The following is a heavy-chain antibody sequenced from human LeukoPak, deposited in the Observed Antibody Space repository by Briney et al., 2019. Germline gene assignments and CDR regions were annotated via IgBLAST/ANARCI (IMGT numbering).Heavy chain of an antibody. CDR2: INHSGRT. CDR3: ARSRSSWYLPANHMDV. J-gene: IGHJ6*03. V-gene: IGHV4-34*01. CDR1: GGSLSGFY. Sequence: PSETLSLTCTVYGGSLSGFYWSWIRQPPGKGLEWTGEINHSGRTGYNPSLESRVTISVDTSNNQFSLKLSSVTAADTAVYYCARSRSSWYLPANHMDVWGKGTTVTISS. D-gene: IGHD6-13*01.